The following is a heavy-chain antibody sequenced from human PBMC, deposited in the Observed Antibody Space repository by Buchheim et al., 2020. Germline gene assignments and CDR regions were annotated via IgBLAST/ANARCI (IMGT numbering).Heavy chain of an antibody. CDR3: ARDWLVGATNTRTAIGY. D-gene: IGHD1-26*01. CDR2: IWYDGSNK. V-gene: IGHV3-33*01. CDR1: GFTFSSYG. Sequence: QVQLVESGGGVVQPGRSLRLSCAASGFTFSSYGMHWVRQAPGKGLEWVAVIWYDGSNKYYADSVKGRFTISRDNSKNTLYLQMNSLRAEDTAVYYCARDWLVGATNTRTAIGYWGQGTL. J-gene: IGHJ4*02.